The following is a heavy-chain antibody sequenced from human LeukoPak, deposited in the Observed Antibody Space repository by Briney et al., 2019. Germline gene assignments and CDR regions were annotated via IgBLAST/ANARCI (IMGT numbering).Heavy chain of an antibody. V-gene: IGHV1-18*01. CDR1: GYTFTSYG. J-gene: IGHJ6*03. CDR2: ISAYNGNT. CDR3: ARDRYSSSWYSYYYYYMDV. D-gene: IGHD6-13*01. Sequence: ASVKVSCKASGYTFTSYGISWVRQAPGQGLEWMGWISAYNGNTNYAQKLQGRVTMTTDTSTSTAYMELRSLRSDDTAVYYCARDRYSSSWYSYYYYYMDVWGKGTTLTISS.